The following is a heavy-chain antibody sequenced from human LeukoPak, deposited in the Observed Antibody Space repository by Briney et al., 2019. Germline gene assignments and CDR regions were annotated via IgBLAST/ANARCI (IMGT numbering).Heavy chain of an antibody. J-gene: IGHJ6*03. D-gene: IGHD2-15*01. Sequence: GGSLRLSCAASGFTFSSYWMHWVRQAPGKGLVWVSRINSDGSSTSYADSVKGRFTISRDNAKNTLYLQMNSQRAEDTAVYYCARDDVVHPDYMDVWGKGTTVTVSS. V-gene: IGHV3-74*01. CDR1: GFTFSSYW. CDR3: ARDDVVHPDYMDV. CDR2: INSDGSST.